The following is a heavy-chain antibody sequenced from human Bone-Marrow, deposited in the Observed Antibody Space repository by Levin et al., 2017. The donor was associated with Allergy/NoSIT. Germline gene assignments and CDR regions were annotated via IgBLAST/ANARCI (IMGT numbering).Heavy chain of an antibody. J-gene: IGHJ4*02. D-gene: IGHD6-19*01. CDR3: AKDLSHSTDWPFFDS. V-gene: IGHV3-30*18. Sequence: GESLKISCATSGFALGGFDMHWVRQAPGKGPEWVADISFDGKTANYGPSVSGRFTVSRDNSRNTVYLQMDNLRPEDTARYYCAKDLSHSTDWPFFDSWCQGTLVTVSS. CDR2: ISFDGKTA. CDR1: GFALGGFD.